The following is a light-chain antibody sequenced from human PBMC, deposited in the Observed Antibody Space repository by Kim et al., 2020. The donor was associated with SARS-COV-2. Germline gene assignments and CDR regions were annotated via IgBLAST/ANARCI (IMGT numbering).Light chain of an antibody. J-gene: IGLJ2*01. CDR1: SEDSSYA. CDR3: QTWGTGIHVV. Sequence: VKLTCTLSSEDSSYASEWHQKQPEKGPRYLMKLNSDGSHSKGDGIPDRFSGSSSGAERYLTISSLQSEDEADYYCQTWGTGIHVVFGGGTQLTVL. V-gene: IGLV4-69*01. CDR2: LNSDGSH.